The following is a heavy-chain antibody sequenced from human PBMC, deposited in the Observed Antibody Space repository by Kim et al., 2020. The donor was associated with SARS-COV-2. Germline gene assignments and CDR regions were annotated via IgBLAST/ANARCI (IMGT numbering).Heavy chain of an antibody. CDR1: GGSITSSSYY. CDR3: ASPSVTTAGTEWFDP. J-gene: IGHJ5*02. D-gene: IGHD6-13*01. CDR2: IYYNGTT. Sequence: SETLSRTCTVSGGSITSSSYYWGWIRQPPGKGLEWIGSIYYNGTTYYKQSVKGRLTISVHTSKNQFSLKLTSVTAADTAVYYCASPSVTTAGTEWFDPWG. V-gene: IGHV4-39*01.